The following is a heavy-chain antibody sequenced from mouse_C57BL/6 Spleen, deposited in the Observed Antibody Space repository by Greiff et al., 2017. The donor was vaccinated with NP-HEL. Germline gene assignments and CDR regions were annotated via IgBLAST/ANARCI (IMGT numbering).Heavy chain of an antibody. CDR1: GYTFTSYW. CDR3: ARTDYYGSRGFDY. V-gene: IGHV1-59*01. J-gene: IGHJ2*01. Sequence: VQLQQPGAELVRPGTSVKLSCKASGYTFTSYWMHWVKQRPGQGLEWIGVIDPSDSYTNYNQKFKGKATLTVDTSSSTAYMQLSSLTSEDSAVYYCARTDYYGSRGFDYWGQGTTLTVSS. CDR2: IDPSDSYT. D-gene: IGHD1-1*01.